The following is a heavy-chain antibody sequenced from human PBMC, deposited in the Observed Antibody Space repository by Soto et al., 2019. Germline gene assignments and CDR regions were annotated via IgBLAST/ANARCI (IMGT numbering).Heavy chain of an antibody. V-gene: IGHV3-30*18. CDR3: AKDGNVYSSGWYAPSLDY. CDR1: GFTFSSYG. D-gene: IGHD6-19*01. Sequence: QVQLVESGGGVVQPGRSLRLSCAASGFTFSSYGMHWVRQAPGKGLEWVAVMSYDGSNTYYGDTVKGRFTISRDNSKNTLSLQMNSLRAEDTAVYYCAKDGNVYSSGWYAPSLDYWGQGTLVTVSS. J-gene: IGHJ4*02. CDR2: MSYDGSNT.